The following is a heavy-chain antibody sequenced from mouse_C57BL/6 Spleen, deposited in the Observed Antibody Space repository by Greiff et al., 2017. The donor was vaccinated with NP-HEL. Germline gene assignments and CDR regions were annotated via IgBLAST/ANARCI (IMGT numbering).Heavy chain of an antibody. CDR1: GYSITSGYD. D-gene: IGHD3-2*02. Sequence: ESGPGMVKPSQSLSLTCTVTGYSITSGYDWHWIRHFPGNKLEWMGYISYSGSTNYNPSLKSRISITHDTSKNHFFLKLNSVTTEDTATYYCARGDSSGYVLFFAYWGQGTLVTVSA. J-gene: IGHJ3*01. V-gene: IGHV3-1*01. CDR3: ARGDSSGYVLFFAY. CDR2: ISYSGST.